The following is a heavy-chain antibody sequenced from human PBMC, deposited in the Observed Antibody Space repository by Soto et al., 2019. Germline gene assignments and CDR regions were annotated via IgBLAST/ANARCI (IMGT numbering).Heavy chain of an antibody. Sequence: PSETLSLTCSVSGGSISSYYWSWIRQPPGKGLEWIGYIYYSGSTNYNPSLKSRVTISVDTSKNQFSLKLSSVTAADTAVYYCARSGFDLYFDYWGQGTLVTVSS. V-gene: IGHV4-59*08. CDR2: IYYSGST. CDR1: GGSISSYY. CDR3: ARSGFDLYFDY. J-gene: IGHJ4*02. D-gene: IGHD3-9*01.